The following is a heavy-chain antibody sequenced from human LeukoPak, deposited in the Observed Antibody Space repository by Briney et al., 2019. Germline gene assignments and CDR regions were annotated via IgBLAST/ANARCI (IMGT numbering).Heavy chain of an antibody. CDR1: TFTFSGYG. J-gene: IGHJ3*02. V-gene: IGHV3-23*01. CDR2: ISGSGGST. Sequence: GGSLRLSCGASTFTFSGYGMSWVRQAPGKGLEWVSAISGSGGSTYYADSVKGRFTISRDNSKNSLYLQMNSLRAEDTAVYYCAKDGYCSAGSCFSANDAFDIWGQGTMVTVSS. D-gene: IGHD2-15*01. CDR3: AKDGYCSAGSCFSANDAFDI.